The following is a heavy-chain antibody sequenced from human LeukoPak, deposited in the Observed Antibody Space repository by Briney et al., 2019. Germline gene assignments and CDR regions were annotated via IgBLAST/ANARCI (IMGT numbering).Heavy chain of an antibody. J-gene: IGHJ4*02. CDR3: AIPPGYCGNDCSVDH. CDR1: GYSFSNYW. V-gene: IGHV5-51*01. Sequence: GESLKISCEGSGYSFSNYWIGWVRQMPGKGLEWMGIIYPCDYETRYSPSFQGLVTISVDKSISTAYLQWSSLKASDTAMYYCAIPPGYCGNDCSVDHWGQGTLVTVSS. D-gene: IGHD2-21*02. CDR2: IYPCDYET.